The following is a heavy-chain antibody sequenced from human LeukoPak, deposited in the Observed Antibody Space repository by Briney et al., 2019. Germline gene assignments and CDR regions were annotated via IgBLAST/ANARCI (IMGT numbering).Heavy chain of an antibody. CDR1: GFTFSSYS. J-gene: IGHJ4*02. V-gene: IGHV3-48*04. CDR3: ARDLLNDEGSSYFFDQ. D-gene: IGHD2-2*01. Sequence: GGSLRLSCAASGFTFSSYSMNWVRQAPGKGLGWVSYISQSSDRIYHADSVKGRFTISRDNAKNSLYLQMDSLRVEDTAVYYCARDLLNDEGSSYFFDQWGQGTLVTVAS. CDR2: ISQSSDRI.